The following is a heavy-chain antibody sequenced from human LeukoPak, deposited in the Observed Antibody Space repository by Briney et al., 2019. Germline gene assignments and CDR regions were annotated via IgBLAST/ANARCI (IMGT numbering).Heavy chain of an antibody. CDR2: IWYDGSNK. CDR1: GFTFSSYV. Sequence: GGSLRLSCAASGFTFSSYVMHWVRQAPGKGLEWVAVIWYDGSNKYYADSVKGRFTISRDNSKNTLYLQMNSLRAEDTAVYYCARAQTTVTTYFDYWGQGTLVTVSS. D-gene: IGHD4-17*01. J-gene: IGHJ4*02. V-gene: IGHV3-33*01. CDR3: ARAQTTVTTYFDY.